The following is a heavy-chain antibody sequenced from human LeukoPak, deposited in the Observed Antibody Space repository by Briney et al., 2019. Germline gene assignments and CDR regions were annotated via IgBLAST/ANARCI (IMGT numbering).Heavy chain of an antibody. CDR1: GYTFASYG. CDR2: ITSYNGNT. J-gene: IGHJ6*02. V-gene: IGHV1-18*01. Sequence: ASVKVSCKASGYTFASYGISWVRQVPGQGLEWMGWITSYNGNTKYAQQLQGRVTMTTDTSTGTAYMELRSLRSDDTAVYYCARDGYGGSYYYYFYGMDVWGQGTTVTVSS. CDR3: ARDGYGGSYYYYFYGMDV. D-gene: IGHD1-26*01.